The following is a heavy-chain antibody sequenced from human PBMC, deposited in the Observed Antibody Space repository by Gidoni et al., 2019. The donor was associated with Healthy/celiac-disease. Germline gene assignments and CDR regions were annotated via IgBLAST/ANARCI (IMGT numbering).Heavy chain of an antibody. V-gene: IGHV4-30-4*01. D-gene: IGHD2-2*02. J-gene: IGHJ6*02. CDR1: GGSISSGDYY. Sequence: QVQLQESGPGLVKPSQTLSLTCTVSGGSISSGDYYWSWIRQPPGKGLAWIGYIYYSGSTYYNPSLKSRVTISVDTSKNQFSLKLSSVTAADTAVYYCARVSPGYCSSTSCYSDYYGMDVWGQGTTVTVSS. CDR3: ARVSPGYCSSTSCYSDYYGMDV. CDR2: IYYSGST.